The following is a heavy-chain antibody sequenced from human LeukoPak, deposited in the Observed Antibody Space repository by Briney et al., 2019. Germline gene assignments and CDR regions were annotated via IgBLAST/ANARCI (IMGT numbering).Heavy chain of an antibody. V-gene: IGHV1-2*02. CDR1: GYTFTGYY. Sequence: ASVKVSCKASGYTFTGYYMHWVRQAPGQGLEWMGWINPYSGDTNYAQNFQGRVTMTRDTSTSTVYMGLSSLRSEDTAVYYCARIRDGYNDAYDIWGQGTMVTVSS. D-gene: IGHD5-24*01. CDR2: INPYSGDT. J-gene: IGHJ3*02. CDR3: ARIRDGYNDAYDI.